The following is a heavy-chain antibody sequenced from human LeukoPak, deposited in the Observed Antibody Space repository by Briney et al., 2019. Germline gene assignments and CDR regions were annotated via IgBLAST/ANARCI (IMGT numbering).Heavy chain of an antibody. Sequence: AGGSLRLSCAASGFTFGSYWMTWVRQAPDKVLEWVAFIQYDDSIEYYADSVKGRFTISRDNSKNTLYLQMNSLRGDDTAVYYCAKDQGVVGSYDYWGHGTLVTVSS. CDR1: GFTFGSYW. CDR3: AKDQGVVGSYDY. D-gene: IGHD3-10*01. J-gene: IGHJ4*01. V-gene: IGHV3-30*02. CDR2: IQYDDSIE.